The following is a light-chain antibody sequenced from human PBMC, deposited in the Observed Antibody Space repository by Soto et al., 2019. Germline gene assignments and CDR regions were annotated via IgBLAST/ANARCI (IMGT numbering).Light chain of an antibody. CDR1: QGISSY. Sequence: DIQLTQSPSFLSASVGDRVTITCRASQGISSYLAWYQQKPGKAPKLLIYAASTLQSGVPSRFSGSGSGTEITLTINSLQPEDCATYYCQQLNSYPLFGPGTKVDIK. CDR3: QQLNSYPL. V-gene: IGKV1-9*01. CDR2: AAS. J-gene: IGKJ3*01.